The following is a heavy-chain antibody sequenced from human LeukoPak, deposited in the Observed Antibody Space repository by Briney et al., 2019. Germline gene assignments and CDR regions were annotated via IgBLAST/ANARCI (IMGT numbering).Heavy chain of an antibody. CDR1: GGSISSYY. CDR2: IYYSGST. J-gene: IGHJ4*02. V-gene: IGHV4-59*01. CDR3: ARVSAVAGSDYFFDY. D-gene: IGHD6-19*01. Sequence: SETLPLTCTVSGGSISSYYWSWIRQPPGRGLHWIGYIYYSGSTNYNPSLKSRVTISVDTSKDQFSLTLSSVTAADTAVYYCARVSAVAGSDYFFDYWGQGTLVTVSS.